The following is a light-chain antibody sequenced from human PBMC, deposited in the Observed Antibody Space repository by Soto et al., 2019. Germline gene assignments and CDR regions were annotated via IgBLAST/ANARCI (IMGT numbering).Light chain of an antibody. CDR3: SSYTSSSTYV. CDR1: SSDVGGYDY. CDR2: DVS. Sequence: QSVLTQPASVSGSPGQSITLSCTGTSSDVGGYDYFSWYQQHPGEGPKLMIYDVSNRPSGVSNRFSGSKSGNTASLTISGLQAEDEADYYCSSYTSSSTYVVGIGTKLTVL. J-gene: IGLJ1*01. V-gene: IGLV2-14*01.